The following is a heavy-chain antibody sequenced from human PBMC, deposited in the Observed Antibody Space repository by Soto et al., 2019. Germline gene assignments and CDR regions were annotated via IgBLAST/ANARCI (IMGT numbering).Heavy chain of an antibody. D-gene: IGHD6-6*01. J-gene: IGHJ4*02. Sequence: QVQLVQSGAEVKKPGASVKVSCKASGYTFTGYYMHWVRQAPGQGLEWMGWINPNSGGTNYAQKFQGWVTMTRDTSISTAYMELSRLRSDDTAVYYCGRFRAGSSFYDVPFDYCGQGTLVTVSS. CDR2: INPNSGGT. CDR1: GYTFTGYY. V-gene: IGHV1-2*04. CDR3: GRFRAGSSFYDVPFDY.